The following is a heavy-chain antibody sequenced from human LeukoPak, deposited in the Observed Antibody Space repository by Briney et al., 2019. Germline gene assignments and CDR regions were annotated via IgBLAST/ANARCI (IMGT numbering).Heavy chain of an antibody. Sequence: GGSLRLSCAASGFTFSSYAMRWVRQAPGKGLEWVAVISYDGSNKYYADSVKGRFTISRDNSKNTLYLQMNSLRAEDTAVYYCAGGGSGTYGSGSYSPFDYWGQGTLVTVSS. CDR2: ISYDGSNK. CDR3: AGGGSGTYGSGSYSPFDY. V-gene: IGHV3-30-3*01. J-gene: IGHJ4*02. CDR1: GFTFSSYA. D-gene: IGHD3-10*01.